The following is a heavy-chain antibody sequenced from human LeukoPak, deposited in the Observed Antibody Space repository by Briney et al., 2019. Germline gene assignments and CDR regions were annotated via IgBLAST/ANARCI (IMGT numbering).Heavy chain of an antibody. CDR2: IYYSGST. CDR1: GGSISSYY. CDR3: ARVPVITIVRGVIITGAGWGDGMDV. Sequence: SETLSLTCTVSGGSISSYYWSWIRQPPGKGLEWIGYIYYSGSTNYNPSLKSRVTISVDTSKNQFSLKLSSVTAADTAVYYCARVPVITIVRGVIITGAGWGDGMDVWGQGTTVTVSS. D-gene: IGHD3-10*01. V-gene: IGHV4-59*01. J-gene: IGHJ6*02.